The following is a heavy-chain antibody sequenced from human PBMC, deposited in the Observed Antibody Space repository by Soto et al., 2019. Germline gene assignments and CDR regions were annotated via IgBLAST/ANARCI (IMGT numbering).Heavy chain of an antibody. CDR3: ARGSSGYYLYYFDY. CDR2: IYYSGST. J-gene: IGHJ4*02. Sequence: SETLSLTCTVSGGSISSGDYYWSWIRQPPGKGLEWIGYIYYSGSTYYNPSLKSRVTTSVDTSKNQFSLKLSSVTAADTAVYYCARGSSGYYLYYFDYWGQGTLGTVSS. V-gene: IGHV4-30-4*01. D-gene: IGHD3-22*01. CDR1: GGSISSGDYY.